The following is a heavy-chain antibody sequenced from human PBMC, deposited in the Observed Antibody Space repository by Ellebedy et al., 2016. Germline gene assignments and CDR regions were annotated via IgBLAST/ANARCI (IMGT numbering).Heavy chain of an antibody. CDR1: GYTLTELS. V-gene: IGHV1-24*01. CDR3: APDLSWIPKGSYSG. CDR2: FDPEDGET. J-gene: IGHJ4*02. Sequence: ASVKVSXKVSGYTLTELSMHWVRQAPGKGLEWMGGFDPEDGETIYAQKFQGRVTMTEDTSTDTAYMELSSLRSEDTAVYYCAPDLSWIPKGSYSGWGQGTLVTVSS. D-gene: IGHD1-26*01.